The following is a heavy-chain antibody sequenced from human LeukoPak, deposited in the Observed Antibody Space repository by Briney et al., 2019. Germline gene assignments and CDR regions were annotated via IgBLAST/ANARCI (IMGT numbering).Heavy chain of an antibody. CDR3: AKDHYWSIDY. CDR2: IKGGGIST. D-gene: IGHD3-3*01. J-gene: IGHJ4*02. Sequence: GGSLRLSCAASGFDFSSNWMHWVRHAPGQGLVWVSRIKGGGISTNYADSVKGRFTISRDIAKNTLYLQMNSMRAEDTGVYYCAKDHYWSIDYWGRGTLVTVSS. V-gene: IGHV3-74*01. CDR1: GFDFSSNW.